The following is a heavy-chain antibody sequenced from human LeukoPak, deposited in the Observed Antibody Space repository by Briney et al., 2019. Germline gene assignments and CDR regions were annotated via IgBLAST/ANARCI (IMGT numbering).Heavy chain of an antibody. V-gene: IGHV3-23*01. J-gene: IGHJ3*02. CDR2: ISGSGGST. CDR1: GFTFRSYA. D-gene: IGHD3-16*02. Sequence: GGSLRLSCAASGFTFRSYAMSWVRQAPGKGLEWVSAISGSGGSTYYADSVKGRFTISRDNAKKSLFLEINSLRDEDTAVYYCARDRSWDAFDIWGLGTMVIVSS. CDR3: ARDRSWDAFDI.